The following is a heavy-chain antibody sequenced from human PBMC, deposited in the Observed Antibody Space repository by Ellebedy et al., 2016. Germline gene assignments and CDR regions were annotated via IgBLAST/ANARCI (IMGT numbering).Heavy chain of an antibody. CDR3: ARGWFGVDY. J-gene: IGHJ4*02. D-gene: IGHD3-10*01. CDR1: GSTFSTYW. Sequence: GESLKISCAAAGSTFSTYWMHWVRHAPGKGLVWVSRISTDGSGTFYADSVKGRFTTSRDNAKNTLYLEMNSLTVDDTAVYYCARGWFGVDYWGQGTLVTVSS. CDR2: ISTDGSGT. V-gene: IGHV3-74*01.